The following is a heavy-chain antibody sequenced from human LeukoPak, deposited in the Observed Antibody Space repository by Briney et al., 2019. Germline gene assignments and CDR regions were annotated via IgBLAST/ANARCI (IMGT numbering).Heavy chain of an antibody. CDR1: GYSFTNYW. Sequence: GASLKLSCKGSGYSFTNYWIGWVRQMPGKGLEWVAIIYPGDSDTRYSPSFQGQVTISADKSISTAYLQWSSLKASDTAMYYCARESSPPAYGMDVWGKGTTVTVSS. D-gene: IGHD2-15*01. CDR2: IYPGDSDT. V-gene: IGHV5-51*01. J-gene: IGHJ6*04. CDR3: ARESSPPAYGMDV.